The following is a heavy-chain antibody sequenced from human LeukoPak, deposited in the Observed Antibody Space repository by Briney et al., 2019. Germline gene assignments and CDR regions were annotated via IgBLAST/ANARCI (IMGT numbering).Heavy chain of an antibody. V-gene: IGHV4-59*08. D-gene: IGHD4-17*01. CDR3: ARHLYSPPDYGDNYGMDV. J-gene: IGHJ6*02. CDR1: GGSISSYY. Sequence: PSETLSLTCTVSGGSISSYYWSWIRQPPGKGLEWIGYIYYSGSTNYNPSLKSRVTISVDTSKNQFSLKLSSVTAADTAAHYCARHLYSPPDYGDNYGMDVWGQGATATVSS. CDR2: IYYSGST.